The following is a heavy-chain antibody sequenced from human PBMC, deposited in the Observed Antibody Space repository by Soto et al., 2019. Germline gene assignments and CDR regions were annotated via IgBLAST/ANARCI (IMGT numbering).Heavy chain of an antibody. J-gene: IGHJ6*02. CDR2: ISYDGSNK. V-gene: IGHV3-30-3*01. CDR3: ARDSTYRYGMDV. CDR1: GFTFSSYA. Sequence: GGSLRLSCAASGFTFSSYAMHWVRQTPGKGLEWVAVISYDGSNKYYADSVKGRFTISRDNSKNTLYLQMNSLRAEDTAVYYCARDSTYRYGMDVWGQGTTVTVSS. D-gene: IGHD5-12*01.